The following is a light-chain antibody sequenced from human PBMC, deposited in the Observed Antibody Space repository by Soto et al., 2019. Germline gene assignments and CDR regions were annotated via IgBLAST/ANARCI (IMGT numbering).Light chain of an antibody. Sequence: VLPQSPDTLSLSPGDRATLSCRASQSFRSTFLAWYQQKPGQAPRLLIYGASNRAAGIPERFSGSAYGTEFTLTISRLEPDDSAVYYCQQYHDSPMNTFGQGTKLQIK. CDR1: QSFRSTF. J-gene: IGKJ2*01. CDR3: QQYHDSPMNT. V-gene: IGKV3-20*01. CDR2: GAS.